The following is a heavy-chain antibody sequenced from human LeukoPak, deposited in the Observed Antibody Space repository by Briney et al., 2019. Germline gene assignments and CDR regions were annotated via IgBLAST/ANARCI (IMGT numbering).Heavy chain of an antibody. J-gene: IGHJ5*02. V-gene: IGHV4-59*01. Sequence: PSETLSLTCTVSGGSISSYYWSWIRQPPGKGLEWIGYIYYSGSTNYNPSLKSRVTISVDTSKNQFSLKLSSVTAADTAVYYCARSYDSSGYYPSWGQGTLVTVSS. CDR3: ARSYDSSGYYPS. D-gene: IGHD3-22*01. CDR2: IYYSGST. CDR1: GGSISSYY.